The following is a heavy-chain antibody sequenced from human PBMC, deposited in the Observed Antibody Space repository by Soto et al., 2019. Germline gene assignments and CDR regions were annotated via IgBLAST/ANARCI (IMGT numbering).Heavy chain of an antibody. CDR3: ARDRGSDDPIDD. Sequence: QVQLVESGGGVVQPERSLTLSCAASGFTFSSYGMHWVRQAPGKGLEWVAVIWHDGMNKYYADSVRGRFTISRDNSKNTLYLPMNSLRAEDTAVYYCARDRGSDDPIDDWGQGTLVTVSS. CDR2: IWHDGMNK. CDR1: GFTFSSYG. D-gene: IGHD3-10*01. J-gene: IGHJ4*02. V-gene: IGHV3-33*01.